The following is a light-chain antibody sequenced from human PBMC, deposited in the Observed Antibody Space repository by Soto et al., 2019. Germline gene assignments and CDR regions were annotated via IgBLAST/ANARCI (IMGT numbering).Light chain of an antibody. J-gene: IGKJ4*01. CDR1: QTVRNNY. Sequence: EFVFTQSTGTLYLSPGERATLSCRASQTVRNNYLAWYQQKPGQAPRLLIYDASSRATGIPDRFSGGGSGTDFTLTISRLEPEDFAVYYCQQFSSYPLTFGGGTKVDIK. CDR2: DAS. CDR3: QQFSSYPLT. V-gene: IGKV3-20*01.